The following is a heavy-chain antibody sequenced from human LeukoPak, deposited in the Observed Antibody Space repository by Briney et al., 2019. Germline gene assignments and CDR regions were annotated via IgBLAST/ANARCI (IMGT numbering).Heavy chain of an antibody. J-gene: IGHJ6*03. V-gene: IGHV1-69*05. CDR2: IIPIFGTA. CDR1: GGTFSSYA. D-gene: IGHD1-1*01. CDR3: ARASRGTSGYYYYYYMDV. Sequence: ASVKVSCKASGGTFSSYAISWVRQAPGQGLEWMGGIIPIFGTANYAQKFQGRVTITTDESTSTAYMELSSLRSEDTAVYYCARASRGTSGYYYYYYMDVWGKGTTVTVSS.